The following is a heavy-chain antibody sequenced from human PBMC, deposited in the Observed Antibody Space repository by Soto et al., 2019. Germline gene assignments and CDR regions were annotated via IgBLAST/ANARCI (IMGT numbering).Heavy chain of an antibody. Sequence: GGSLRLSCAASGFTFSSYAMSWVRQAPGKGLKWVSAISGSGGSTYYADSVKGRFTISRDNSKNTLYLQMNSLRAEDTAVYYCAKVRSWGSYRHPFDYWGQGTLVTVSS. CDR1: GFTFSSYA. J-gene: IGHJ4*02. V-gene: IGHV3-23*01. CDR3: AKVRSWGSYRHPFDY. CDR2: ISGSGGST. D-gene: IGHD3-16*02.